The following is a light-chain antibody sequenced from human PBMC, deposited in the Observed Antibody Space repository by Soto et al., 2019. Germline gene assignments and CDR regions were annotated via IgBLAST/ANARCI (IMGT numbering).Light chain of an antibody. CDR1: SSDVGIYNY. J-gene: IGLJ3*02. CDR3: SSYTSSSTWV. Sequence: QSALTRPASVSGSPGQSITISCTGTSSDVGIYNYVSWYQQHPGKAPKLMIYEVSNRPSGVSNRFSGSKSGNTASLTISGLQAEDEADYYCSSYTSSSTWVFGGGTKVTVL. CDR2: EVS. V-gene: IGLV2-14*01.